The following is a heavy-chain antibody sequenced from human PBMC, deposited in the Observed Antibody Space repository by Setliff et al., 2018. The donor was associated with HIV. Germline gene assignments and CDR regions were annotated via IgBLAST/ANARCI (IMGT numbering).Heavy chain of an antibody. CDR3: AGDAGYKGAADY. D-gene: IGHD1-26*01. V-gene: IGHV4-61*01. CDR1: GGSVSSTTYF. J-gene: IGHJ4*02. CDR2: IYYTGST. Sequence: SETLSLTCTVSGGSVSSTTYFWSWIRQRPGKGLEWIGYIYYTGSTNYNPSLKSRLTISVDRSKNQFSLKLRSVTAADTAVYYCAGDAGYKGAADYWGQGTLVTVSS.